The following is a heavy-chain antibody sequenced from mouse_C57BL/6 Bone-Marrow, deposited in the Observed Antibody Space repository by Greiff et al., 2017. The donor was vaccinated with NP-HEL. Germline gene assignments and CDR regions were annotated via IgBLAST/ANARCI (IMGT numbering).Heavy chain of an antibody. D-gene: IGHD3-2*02. Sequence: VQLQQSGAELVKPGASVKMSCKASGYTFTDYNMHWVKQSPGKSLEWIGYINPNNGGTSYNQKFKGKATLTVNKSSSTAYMELRSLTSEDSAVDYCARGSSGYPAWFAYWGQGTLVTVSA. J-gene: IGHJ3*01. CDR1: GYTFTDYN. V-gene: IGHV1-22*01. CDR3: ARGSSGYPAWFAY. CDR2: INPNNGGT.